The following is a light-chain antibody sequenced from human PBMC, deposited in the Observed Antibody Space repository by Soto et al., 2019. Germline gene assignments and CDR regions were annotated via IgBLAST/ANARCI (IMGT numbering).Light chain of an antibody. CDR1: QSVSSY. CDR2: DAS. CDR3: QQRTNWPPLT. J-gene: IGKJ5*01. V-gene: IGKV3-11*01. Sequence: ENVLTQSPATLSLSPGERATLSCRASQSVSSYLACYQQKAGQAPRLLIYDASNRATVIPARFSGSGSGTDFTLTITLTISSLEPEVEDVAVYYCQQRTNWPPLTFGQGTRLEIK.